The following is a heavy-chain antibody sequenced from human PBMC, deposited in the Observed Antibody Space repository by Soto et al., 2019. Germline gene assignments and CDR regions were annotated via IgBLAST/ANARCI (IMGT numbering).Heavy chain of an antibody. Sequence: GGSLRLSCAASGFTFSSYWMSWVRQAPGKGLEWVANIKQDGSEKYYVDSVKGRFTISRDNAKNSLYLQMNSLRAEDTAVYYCAREGVVVPAAWYYFDYWGQGTLVTVSS. CDR3: AREGVVVPAAWYYFDY. D-gene: IGHD2-2*01. CDR1: GFTFSSYW. J-gene: IGHJ4*02. V-gene: IGHV3-7*01. CDR2: IKQDGSEK.